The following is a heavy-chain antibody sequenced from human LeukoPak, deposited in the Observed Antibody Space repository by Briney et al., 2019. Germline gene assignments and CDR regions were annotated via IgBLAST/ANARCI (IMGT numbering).Heavy chain of an antibody. D-gene: IGHD1-26*01. J-gene: IGHJ4*02. CDR3: ARVGFDY. Sequence: SKTLSLTCAVYGGSFSGYYWSWIRQPPGKGLEWIGEINHSGSTNYNPSLKSRVTISVDTSKNQFSLKLSSVTAADTAVYYCARVGFDYWGQGTLVTVSS. CDR2: INHSGST. CDR1: GGSFSGYY. V-gene: IGHV4-34*01.